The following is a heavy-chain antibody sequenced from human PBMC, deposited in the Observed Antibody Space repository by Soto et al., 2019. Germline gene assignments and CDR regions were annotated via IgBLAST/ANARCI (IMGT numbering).Heavy chain of an antibody. CDR1: GFTFSSYA. D-gene: IGHD3-10*01. Sequence: GGSLRLSCAASGFTFSSYAMHLVRQAQGKGLEWVAVISYDGSNKYYADSVKGRFTISRDNSKNTLYLQMNSLRAEDTAVYYCARDSGSGSYYYYGMDVWGQGTTVTVSS. V-gene: IGHV3-30-3*01. CDR3: ARDSGSGSYYYYGMDV. J-gene: IGHJ6*02. CDR2: ISYDGSNK.